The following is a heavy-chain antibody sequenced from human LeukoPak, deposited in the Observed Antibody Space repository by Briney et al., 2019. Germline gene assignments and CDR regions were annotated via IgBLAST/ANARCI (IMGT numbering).Heavy chain of an antibody. J-gene: IGHJ4*02. V-gene: IGHV1-2*02. D-gene: IGHD3-22*01. CDR1: GYTFTGYY. CDR3: ARVDLSYYYDSSGYYGAYFDY. CDR2: INPNSGGT. Sequence: ASAKVSCKASGYTFTGYYMHWVRQAPGQGLEWMGWINPNSGGTNYAQKFQGRVTMTRDTSISTAYMELSRLRSDDTAVYYCARVDLSYYYDSSGYYGAYFDYWGQGTLVTVSS.